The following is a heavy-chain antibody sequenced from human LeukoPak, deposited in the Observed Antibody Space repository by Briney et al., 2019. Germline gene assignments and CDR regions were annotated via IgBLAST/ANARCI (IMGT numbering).Heavy chain of an antibody. CDR3: ARGRKHGYYDILTGYRKVYYFDY. V-gene: IGHV1-8*01. Sequence: ASVKVSCKASGYTFTSYDINWVRQATGQGLEWMGWMNPSSGNTGYAQKFQGRVTMTRNTSISTAYMELSSLRSEDTAVYYCARGRKHGYYDILTGYRKVYYFDYWGQGTLVTVSS. D-gene: IGHD3-9*01. CDR1: GYTFTSYD. J-gene: IGHJ4*02. CDR2: MNPSSGNT.